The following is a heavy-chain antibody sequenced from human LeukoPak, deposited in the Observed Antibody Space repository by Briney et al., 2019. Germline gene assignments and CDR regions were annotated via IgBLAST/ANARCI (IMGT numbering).Heavy chain of an antibody. CDR1: GGSISSGSYY. CDR2: IYTSGST. CDR3: ARENYGDLLYWYFDL. Sequence: SQTLSLTCTVSGGSISSGSYYWSWIRQPAGKGLEWIGRIYTSGSTNYNPSLQSRVTISVDTSKNQFSLKVNSVTAADTAVYYCARENYGDLLYWYFDLWGRGTLVTVSS. V-gene: IGHV4-61*02. D-gene: IGHD4-17*01. J-gene: IGHJ2*01.